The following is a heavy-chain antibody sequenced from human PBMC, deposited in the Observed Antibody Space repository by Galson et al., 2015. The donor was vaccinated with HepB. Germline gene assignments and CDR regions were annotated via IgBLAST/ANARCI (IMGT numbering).Heavy chain of an antibody. CDR1: GFTFSSYS. V-gene: IGHV3-21*01. Sequence: SLRLSCAASGFTFSSYSMNWVRQAPGKGLEWVSSISSSSSYIYYADSVKGRFTISRDNAKNSLYLQMNSLRAEDTAVYYCARGGGSSGYYYSPHWFDPWGQGTLVTVSS. CDR3: ARGGGSSGYYYSPHWFDP. CDR2: ISSSSSYI. J-gene: IGHJ5*02. D-gene: IGHD3-22*01.